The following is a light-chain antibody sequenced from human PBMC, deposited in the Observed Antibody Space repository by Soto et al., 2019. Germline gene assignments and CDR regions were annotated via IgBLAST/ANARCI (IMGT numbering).Light chain of an antibody. CDR2: DAS. J-gene: IGKJ5*01. CDR1: QSVGRY. Sequence: ENVLTQSPAILSLSPGDTATLSCRASQSVGRYLAWYQQKPGQAPRLVIYDASNRATGVPDRFSGSGSGTYFTLSISHLEPEDFAVYYCQQRNNWPPITFGQGTR. V-gene: IGKV3-11*01. CDR3: QQRNNWPPIT.